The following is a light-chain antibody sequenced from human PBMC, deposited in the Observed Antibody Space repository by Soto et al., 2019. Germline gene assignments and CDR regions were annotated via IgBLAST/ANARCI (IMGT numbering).Light chain of an antibody. V-gene: IGLV1-44*01. CDR2: SND. CDR3: AAWDDSLKGVL. Sequence: QSVLTQPPSVSGTPGQRVTISCSGSSSNIGSNTVNWYQQLPGAAPKLLIYSNDQRPSGVPDRFSGSKSGTSASLAISGLQSDDEADYYCAAWDDSLKGVLFGGGTQLTVL. CDR1: SSNIGSNT. J-gene: IGLJ2*01.